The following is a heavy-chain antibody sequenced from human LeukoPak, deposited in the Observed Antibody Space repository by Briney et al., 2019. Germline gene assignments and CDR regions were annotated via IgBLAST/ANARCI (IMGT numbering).Heavy chain of an antibody. D-gene: IGHD1-26*01. Sequence: PGGSLRLFYVSCGFIYHTFDMKWVPQAPGKGLEWVAYISSRGTSTYYADSVKGRFTLSRDKAKNPLYLQINTLRAEDTAVYYCARLGGNLSRWGQGTLVTVSS. J-gene: IGHJ4*02. CDR3: ARLGGNLSR. V-gene: IGHV3-48*03. CDR2: ISSRGTST. CDR1: GFIYHTFD.